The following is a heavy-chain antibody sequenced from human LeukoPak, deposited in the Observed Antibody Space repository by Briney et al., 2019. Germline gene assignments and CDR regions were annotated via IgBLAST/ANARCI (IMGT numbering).Heavy chain of an antibody. CDR1: GFTFSSYS. J-gene: IGHJ4*02. Sequence: GGSLRVSCAASGFTFSSYSMHWVRQAPGKGLEWQTLISYHGSNKEYTDSVKGRFTISRDNSKNTLFLQMNSLRTEDTAIYFCARSPERLGQGYLDSWGQGTLVTVSS. D-gene: IGHD3/OR15-3a*01. V-gene: IGHV3-30*04. CDR3: ARSPERLGQGYLDS. CDR2: ISYHGSNK.